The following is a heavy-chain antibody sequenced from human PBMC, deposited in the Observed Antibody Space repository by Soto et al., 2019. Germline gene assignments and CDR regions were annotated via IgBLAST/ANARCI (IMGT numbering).Heavy chain of an antibody. CDR3: ARDRRDGYNFDY. Sequence: RLSCAASGFTFSSYSMNWVRQAPGKGLEWVSSISSSTNYIYYADSVKGRFTISRDNAKNSLYLQMNRLRAEDTAVYYCARDRRDGYNFDYWGQGTLVTVSS. D-gene: IGHD5-12*01. J-gene: IGHJ4*02. V-gene: IGHV3-21*01. CDR2: ISSSTNYI. CDR1: GFTFSSYS.